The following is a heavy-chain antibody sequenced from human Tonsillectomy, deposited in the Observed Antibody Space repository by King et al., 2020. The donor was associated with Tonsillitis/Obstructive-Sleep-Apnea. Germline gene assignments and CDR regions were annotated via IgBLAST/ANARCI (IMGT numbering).Heavy chain of an antibody. D-gene: IGHD4-17*01. Sequence: VQLVESGGGLVQPGGSLRLSCAASGFTFSSYWMSWVRQAPGKGLEWVANIKQDGSEKYYVDSVKGRFTISRDNAKNSLYLQMNSLRAEDTAVYYCARDFRPGDYVGPSGNWGQGTLVTVSS. CDR1: GFTFSSYW. V-gene: IGHV3-7*04. CDR2: IKQDGSEK. J-gene: IGHJ4*02. CDR3: ARDFRPGDYVGPSGN.